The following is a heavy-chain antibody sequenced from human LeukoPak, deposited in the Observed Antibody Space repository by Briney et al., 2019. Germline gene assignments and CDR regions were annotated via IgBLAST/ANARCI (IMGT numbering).Heavy chain of an antibody. CDR1: GFTFSSYA. V-gene: IGHV3-21*01. CDR3: ARYLGYSGSYYDY. CDR2: ITGSGSYI. J-gene: IGHJ4*02. Sequence: GGSLRLSCAASGFTFSSYAMNWVRQAPGKGLEWVSSITGSGSYIYYADSVRGRFTISRDNANNSVYLQMDSLRAEDTAMYYCARYLGYSGSYYDYWGQGTLVTVSS. D-gene: IGHD1-26*01.